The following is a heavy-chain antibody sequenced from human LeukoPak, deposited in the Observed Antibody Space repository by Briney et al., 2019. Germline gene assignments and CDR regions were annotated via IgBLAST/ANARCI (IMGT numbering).Heavy chain of an antibody. CDR3: ARRDVYAFDS. D-gene: IGHD2/OR15-2a*01. CDR1: GFTFSDYY. V-gene: IGHV3-11*04. J-gene: IGHJ4*02. CDR2: ISRSGTTI. Sequence: GGSLRLSCAASGFTFSDYYMSWIRQAPGKGLGWVAYISRSGTTIYYAGSVKGRFTISRDNAKNSLFLQMNSLRAEDTAVYYCARRDVYAFDSWGQGTLVTVSS.